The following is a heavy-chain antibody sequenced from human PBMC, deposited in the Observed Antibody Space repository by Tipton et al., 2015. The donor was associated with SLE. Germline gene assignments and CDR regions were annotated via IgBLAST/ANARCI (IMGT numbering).Heavy chain of an antibody. CDR3: ARDDGIVVDSAFDI. CDR2: INHSGST. V-gene: IGHV4-61*01. J-gene: IGHJ3*02. Sequence: TLSLTCTVSGGSVSSGSYYWSWIRQPPGKGLEWIGEINHSGSTNYNPSLKSRVTISVDTSKNQFSLKLSSVTAADTAVYYCARDDGIVVDSAFDIWGQGTMVTVSS. D-gene: IGHD3-22*01. CDR1: GGSVSSGSYY.